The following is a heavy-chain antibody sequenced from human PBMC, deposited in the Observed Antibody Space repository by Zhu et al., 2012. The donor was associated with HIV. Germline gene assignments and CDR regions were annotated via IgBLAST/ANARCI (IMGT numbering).Heavy chain of an antibody. CDR3: ARDRLEATAPEVAFDI. J-gene: IGHJ3*02. CDR1: GGSLRNYY. D-gene: IGHD1-1*01. V-gene: IGHV4-4*09. CDR2: ISTSGKI. Sequence: QVQLQQSGPRLVKPSETLSLTCIASGGSLRNYYWNWVRQSPGKGLEWIGYISTSGKIIYNPFLKSRVTMSLDTSKNQLSLKVTSVTAADTAVYYCARDRLEATAPEVAFDIWGQGQWSPSLQ.